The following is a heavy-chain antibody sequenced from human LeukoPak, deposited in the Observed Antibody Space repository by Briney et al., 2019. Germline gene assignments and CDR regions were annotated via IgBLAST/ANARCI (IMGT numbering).Heavy chain of an antibody. D-gene: IGHD6-19*01. CDR2: TSYDGSNK. CDR1: GFTFSSYA. Sequence: PGGSLRLSCAASGFTFSSYAMHWVRQAPGKGLEWVAVTSYDGSNKYYADSVKGRFTISRDNSKNTLYLQMNSLRAEDTAVYYCAGDNLAVAAPDCWGQGTLVTVSS. J-gene: IGHJ4*02. CDR3: AGDNLAVAAPDC. V-gene: IGHV3-30*04.